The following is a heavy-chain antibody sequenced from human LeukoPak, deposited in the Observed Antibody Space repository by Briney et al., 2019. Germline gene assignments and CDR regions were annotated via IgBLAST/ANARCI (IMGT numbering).Heavy chain of an antibody. J-gene: IGHJ4*02. D-gene: IGHD3-10*01. CDR3: ARDHLNYYGSGSYYFDY. Sequence: GGSLRLSCAASGFTFSSYSMNWVRQAPGKGLEWVSSISSSGSYIYYADSVKGRFTISRDNAKNSLYLQMNSLRAEDTAVYYCARDHLNYYGSGSYYFDYWGQGTLVTVST. V-gene: IGHV3-21*01. CDR2: ISSSGSYI. CDR1: GFTFSSYS.